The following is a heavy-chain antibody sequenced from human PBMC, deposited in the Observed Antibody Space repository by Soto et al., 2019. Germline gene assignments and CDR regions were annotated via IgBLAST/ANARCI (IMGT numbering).Heavy chain of an antibody. D-gene: IGHD3-10*01. CDR1: GGSISSYY. Sequence: PSETLSLTSTVSGGSISSYYWSWIRQPPGKGLEWIGYIYYSGSTNYNPSLKSRVTISVDTSKNQFSLKLSSVTAADTAVYYCARGNTMVRGVIIDFDYWGQGTLVTVSS. CDR2: IYYSGST. CDR3: ARGNTMVRGVIIDFDY. V-gene: IGHV4-59*01. J-gene: IGHJ4*02.